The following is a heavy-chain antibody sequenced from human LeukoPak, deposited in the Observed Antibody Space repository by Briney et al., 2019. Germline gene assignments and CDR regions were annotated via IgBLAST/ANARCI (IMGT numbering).Heavy chain of an antibody. D-gene: IGHD3-22*01. CDR2: INPNSGGT. J-gene: IGHJ3*02. CDR1: GYTFTGYY. CDR3: ARVTGYYYENTGYYHHAFDI. V-gene: IGHV1-2*02. Sequence: ASVKVSRKASGYTFTGYYMHWVRQAPGQGLEWMGWINPNSGGTNYAQKFQGRVTMTRDTSISTAYMELSRLRSDDTAVYYCARVTGYYYENTGYYHHAFDIWGQGAMVTVSS.